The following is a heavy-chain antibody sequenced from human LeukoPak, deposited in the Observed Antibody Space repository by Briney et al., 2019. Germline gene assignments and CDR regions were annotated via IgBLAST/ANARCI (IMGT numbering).Heavy chain of an antibody. J-gene: IGHJ4*02. CDR3: ARDYRSSTSCLFDY. CDR2: INPNSGDT. D-gene: IGHD2-2*01. CDR1: GCTFTGYH. V-gene: IGHV1-2*06. Sequence: ASVKVSCKASGCTFTGYHMHWVRQAPGQGLEWMGRINPNSGDTNYAQKFQGRVTMTRDTSISTAYMELSKLRSDDTAVYYCARDYRSSTSCLFDYWGQGTLVTVSS.